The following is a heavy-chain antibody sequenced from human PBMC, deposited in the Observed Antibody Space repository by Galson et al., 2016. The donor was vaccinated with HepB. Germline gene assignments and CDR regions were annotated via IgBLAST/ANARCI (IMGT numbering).Heavy chain of an antibody. V-gene: IGHV3-9*01. Sequence: SLRLSCAASGFTFDDYAMHWVRHSPVKGLEWVAGIHWNSGTVFYADSVEGRFTISRDNNRNSIYLQMDNLSVEDTAFYFCARDPYQWLSKYYFDYWGQGALVTVSS. D-gene: IGHD6-19*01. J-gene: IGHJ4*02. CDR3: ARDPYQWLSKYYFDY. CDR1: GFTFDDYA. CDR2: IHWNSGTV.